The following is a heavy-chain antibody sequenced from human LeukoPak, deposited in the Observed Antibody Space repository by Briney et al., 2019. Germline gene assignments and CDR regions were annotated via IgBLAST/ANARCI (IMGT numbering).Heavy chain of an antibody. D-gene: IGHD3-22*01. Sequence: PGGSLTLSCAASGFTFSSYAMSWVRQAPGKGLEWVSAISGSGGSTYYADSVKGRFTISRDNSKNTLYLQMKSLRAEDTAVYYCAKFFSGYYFAYFDYWGQGTLVTVSS. CDR3: AKFFSGYYFAYFDY. V-gene: IGHV3-23*01. CDR2: ISGSGGST. CDR1: GFTFSSYA. J-gene: IGHJ4*02.